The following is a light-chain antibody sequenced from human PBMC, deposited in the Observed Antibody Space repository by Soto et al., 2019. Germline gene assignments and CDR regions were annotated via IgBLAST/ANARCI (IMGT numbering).Light chain of an antibody. CDR1: QSISAKH. Sequence: EIVLTQSPGLLSSSPGVTAVLSCRASQSISAKHLAWYQLRPDQSLRFLIYVASGRATGVPVRFSGSRFGIECTLTIIRLEPDDFVVYCFQPFGISPSYTFRQWTKMEI. J-gene: IGKJ2*01. V-gene: IGKV3-20*01. CDR3: QPFGISPSYT. CDR2: VAS.